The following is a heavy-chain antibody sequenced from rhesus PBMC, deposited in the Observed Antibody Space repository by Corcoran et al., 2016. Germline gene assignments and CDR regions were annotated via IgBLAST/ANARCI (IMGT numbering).Heavy chain of an antibody. J-gene: IGHJ4*01. CDR3: ARRGYSGSWNPFDY. D-gene: IGHD6-25*01. V-gene: IGHV4-81*01. CDR2: IDGNIAGT. Sequence: QLQLQESGPGLVKPSETLSLTCAVSGGSISGYYWSWIRQPPGKGLEWIVNIDGNIAGTNYNPSLKSRVTISKDTSKNQFSLKLSSVTAADTAMYYCARRGYSGSWNPFDYWGQGVLVTVSS. CDR1: GGSISGYY.